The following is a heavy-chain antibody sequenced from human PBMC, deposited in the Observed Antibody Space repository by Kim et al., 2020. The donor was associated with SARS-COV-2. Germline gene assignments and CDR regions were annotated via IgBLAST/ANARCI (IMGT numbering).Heavy chain of an antibody. J-gene: IGHJ4*02. CDR1: GGSISSSSYY. CDR3: ARHEYFRTGTTSDY. D-gene: IGHD1-1*01. Sequence: SETLSLTCTVSGGSISSSSYYWGWIRQPPGKGLEWIGSIYYSGSTYYNPSLKSRVTISVDTSKNQFSLKLSSVTAADTAVYYCARHEYFRTGTTSDYWGQGTLVTVSS. V-gene: IGHV4-39*01. CDR2: IYYSGST.